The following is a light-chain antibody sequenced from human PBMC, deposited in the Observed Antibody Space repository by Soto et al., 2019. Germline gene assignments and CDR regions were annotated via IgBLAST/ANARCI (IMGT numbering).Light chain of an antibody. Sequence: EIVLSPSPGTLSLSPGERATLSCRTSQSRNSLAWYQHKPGQAPRLLIYRVSSRPTDVPDRFSGSGSGTDFTLTISRLEPEDFAVYYCQQYGPSLGFTCGPGTKVDIK. CDR3: QQYGPSLGFT. CDR2: RVS. J-gene: IGKJ3*01. CDR1: QSRNS. V-gene: IGKV3-20*01.